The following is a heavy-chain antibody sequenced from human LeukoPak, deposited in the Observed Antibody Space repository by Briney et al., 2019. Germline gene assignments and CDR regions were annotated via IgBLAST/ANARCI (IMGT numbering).Heavy chain of an antibody. J-gene: IGHJ4*02. Sequence: GGSLRLSCAAAGFNFNNAWLDWVRQTPGQGLEWVGQIKTNADGGTADYAAPVKGRFTISRDDSKNTLYLQMNSLKTEDTAIYYCTTGIRGDWGRGTLVTVSS. CDR3: TTGIRGD. V-gene: IGHV3-15*07. CDR2: IKTNADGGTA. D-gene: IGHD3-3*02. CDR1: GFNFNNAW.